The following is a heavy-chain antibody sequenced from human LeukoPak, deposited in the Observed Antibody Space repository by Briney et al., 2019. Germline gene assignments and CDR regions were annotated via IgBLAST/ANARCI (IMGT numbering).Heavy chain of an antibody. Sequence: SVKVSCKASGGTFSSYAISWVRQAPGQGLEWMGGIIPIFGTANYAQKFQGRVTITADESTSTAYMELSSLRSEDTAVYYCARDRRGYSYGQTNDAFDIWGQGTMVTVPS. CDR3: ARDRRGYSYGQTNDAFDI. V-gene: IGHV1-69*01. J-gene: IGHJ3*02. CDR2: IIPIFGTA. CDR1: GGTFSSYA. D-gene: IGHD5-18*01.